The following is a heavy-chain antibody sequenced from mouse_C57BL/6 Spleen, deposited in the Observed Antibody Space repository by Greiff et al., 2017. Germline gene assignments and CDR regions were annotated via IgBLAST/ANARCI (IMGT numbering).Heavy chain of an antibody. CDR1: GYTFTSYW. CDR3: ARGDSSGWSY. CDR2: IYPSDSET. D-gene: IGHD3-2*02. V-gene: IGHV1-61*01. Sequence: QVQLQQSGAELVRPGSSVKLSCKASGYTFTSYWMDWVKQRPGQGLEWIGNIYPSDSETHYNQKFKDKATLTVDKSSSTAYMQLSSLTSEDSAVYYCARGDSSGWSYWGQGTTLTVSS. J-gene: IGHJ2*01.